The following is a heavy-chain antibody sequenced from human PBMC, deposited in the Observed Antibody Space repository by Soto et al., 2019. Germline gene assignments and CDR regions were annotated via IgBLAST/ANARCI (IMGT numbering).Heavy chain of an antibody. CDR3: ARDTRGYSYGYGDYYYGMDV. CDR2: IIPIFGTA. J-gene: IGHJ6*02. CDR1: GGTFSSYA. Sequence: ASVKVSCKASGGTFSSYAISWVRQAPGQGLEWMGGIIPIFGTANYAQKFQGRVTVTADESTSTAYMELSSLRSEDTAVYYCARDTRGYSYGYGDYYYGMDVWGQGXTVTVYS. D-gene: IGHD5-18*01. V-gene: IGHV1-69*13.